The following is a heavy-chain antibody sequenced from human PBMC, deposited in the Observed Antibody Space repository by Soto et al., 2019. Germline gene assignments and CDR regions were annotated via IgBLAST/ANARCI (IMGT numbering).Heavy chain of an antibody. Sequence: EVQLVESGGGLVQPGGSLRLSCAASGFTVSSNYMSWVRQAPGKGLEWVSVIYSGGSTYDADSVKGRFTISRDNSKNTLYLQMYSLRAEDTAVYYCARGRYSSSWYLDYWGQGTLVTVSS. CDR2: IYSGGST. V-gene: IGHV3-66*01. CDR1: GFTVSSNY. D-gene: IGHD6-13*01. CDR3: ARGRYSSSWYLDY. J-gene: IGHJ4*02.